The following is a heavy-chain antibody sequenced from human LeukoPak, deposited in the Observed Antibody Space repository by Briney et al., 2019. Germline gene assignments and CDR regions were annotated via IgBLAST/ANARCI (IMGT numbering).Heavy chain of an antibody. CDR1: GFTFSSYA. CDR3: AKDTDSSGYLSWFDP. J-gene: IGHJ5*02. D-gene: IGHD3-22*01. Sequence: GGSLRLSCAASGFTFSSYAMSWVRQAPGKGLEWVSAISGSGGSTYYADSVKGRFTISRDNSKDTLYLQMNSLRAEDTAVYYCAKDTDSSGYLSWFDPWGQGTLVTVSS. V-gene: IGHV3-23*01. CDR2: ISGSGGST.